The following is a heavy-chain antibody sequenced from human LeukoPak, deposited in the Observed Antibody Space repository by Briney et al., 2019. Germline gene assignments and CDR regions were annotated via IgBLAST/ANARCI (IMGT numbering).Heavy chain of an antibody. Sequence: SQTPSLTCTLSRGSLSSGGYYWRWVRPHAGKGLEWIGYISYSGSTYYNPSLKSRVTISVDTSKNQFSLKLSSVTAADTAVDYCAREPMRVPQQGFDYWGQGTLVTVSS. V-gene: IGHV4-31*03. CDR1: RGSLSSGGYY. CDR3: AREPMRVPQQGFDY. CDR2: ISYSGST. J-gene: IGHJ4*02.